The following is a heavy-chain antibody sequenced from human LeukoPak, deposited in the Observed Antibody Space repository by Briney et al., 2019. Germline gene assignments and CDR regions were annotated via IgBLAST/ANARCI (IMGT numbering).Heavy chain of an antibody. V-gene: IGHV3-7*01. CDR1: GFTPGTSW. CDR2: INQDGSAQ. Sequence: GGSLRLSCAASGFTPGTSWMSWVRQAPGKGLEWVANINQDGSAQYYVLSVKGRFTISRDNAKSSLYLQMNSLRAEDTAVYYCAKGEKYYGSGSFVHWGQGTLVTVSS. J-gene: IGHJ4*02. D-gene: IGHD3-10*01. CDR3: AKGEKYYGSGSFVH.